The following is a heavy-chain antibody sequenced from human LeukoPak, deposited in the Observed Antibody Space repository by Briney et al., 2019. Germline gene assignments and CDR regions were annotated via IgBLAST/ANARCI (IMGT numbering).Heavy chain of an antibody. CDR2: IKHDGSDQ. Sequence: GGSLRLSCVASGFTFSNYWLTWVRQAPGKGLEWVANIKHDGSDQYYLDSVKGRFTISRDNAKNSLYLQMNSLRAEDTAVYYCARGIATGVDFFDPWGQGTLLTVSS. CDR1: GFTFSNYW. J-gene: IGHJ5*02. V-gene: IGHV3-7*01. D-gene: IGHD6-13*01. CDR3: ARGIATGVDFFDP.